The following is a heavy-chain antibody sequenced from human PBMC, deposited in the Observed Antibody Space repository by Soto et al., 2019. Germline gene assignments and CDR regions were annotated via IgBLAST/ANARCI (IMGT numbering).Heavy chain of an antibody. CDR1: GFTFSSYA. CDR3: AKGDCSGGSCYGSDY. V-gene: IGHV3-23*01. Sequence: EVQLLESGGGLVQPGGSLRLSCAASGFTFSSYAMRWVRQAPGKGLEWVSAIVGSGGSTYHADSVKGRFTISRDNSKNTLYLQMDSLRAEDTAVYYCAKGDCSGGSCYGSDYWGQGTLVTVSS. D-gene: IGHD2-15*01. J-gene: IGHJ4*02. CDR2: IVGSGGST.